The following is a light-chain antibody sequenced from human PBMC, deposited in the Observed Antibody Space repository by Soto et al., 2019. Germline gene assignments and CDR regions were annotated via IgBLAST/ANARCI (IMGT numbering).Light chain of an antibody. V-gene: IGKV1-5*01. Sequence: DVQMTQSPSIVAASVGDRVTITCRASQRIDTWLAWYQQKPGTAPKLLISDASSLETGVPSRFSGSGSGTEFTLTINRLQPDDFATYYCQQYKSYWTFGQGTKVDIK. CDR3: QQYKSYWT. CDR1: QRIDTW. CDR2: DAS. J-gene: IGKJ1*01.